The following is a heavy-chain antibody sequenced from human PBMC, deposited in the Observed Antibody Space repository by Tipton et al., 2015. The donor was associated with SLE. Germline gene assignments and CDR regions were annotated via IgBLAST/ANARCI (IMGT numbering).Heavy chain of an antibody. CDR1: GGSISSSSYY. CDR2: IYYSGST. CDR3: ARDLIRAGYFDY. J-gene: IGHJ4*02. D-gene: IGHD3-10*01. Sequence: LRLSCTVSGGSISSSSYYWGWIRQPPGKGLEWIGSIYYSGSTYYNPSLKSRVTISVDTPKNQFSLKLSSVTAADTAVYYCARDLIRAGYFDYWGQGTLVTVSS. V-gene: IGHV4-39*07.